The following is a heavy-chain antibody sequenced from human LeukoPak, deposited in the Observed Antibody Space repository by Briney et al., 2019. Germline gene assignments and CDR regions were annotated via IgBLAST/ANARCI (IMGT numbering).Heavy chain of an antibody. J-gene: IGHJ4*02. D-gene: IGHD3-3*01. CDR1: GFTFSSYE. CDR3: ATYDFWSGYGSGLFDY. Sequence: PGGSLRLSCAASGFTFSSYEMNWVRQAPGKGLEWVSYISSSGSTIYYADSVKGRFTISRDNAKNSLYLQMNSLRAEDTAVYYCATYDFWSGYGSGLFDYWGQGTLVTVSS. CDR2: ISSSGSTI. V-gene: IGHV3-48*03.